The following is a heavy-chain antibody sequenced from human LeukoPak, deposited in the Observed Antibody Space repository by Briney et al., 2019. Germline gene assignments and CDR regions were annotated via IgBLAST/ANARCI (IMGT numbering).Heavy chain of an antibody. CDR3: ARTRGDYYDSSGYYRRYWYFDL. CDR1: GFTFSSYA. CDR2: ISGSGGST. D-gene: IGHD3-22*01. V-gene: IGHV3-23*01. J-gene: IGHJ2*01. Sequence: GGPLRLSCAASGFTFSSYAMSWVRQAPGKGLEWVSAISGSGGSTYYADSVKGRFTISRDNSKNTLYLQMNSLRAEDTAVYYCARTRGDYYDSSGYYRRYWYFDLWGRGTLVTVSS.